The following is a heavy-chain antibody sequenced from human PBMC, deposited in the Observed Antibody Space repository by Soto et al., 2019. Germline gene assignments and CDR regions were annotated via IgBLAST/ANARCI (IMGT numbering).Heavy chain of an antibody. J-gene: IGHJ4*02. D-gene: IGHD2-15*01. V-gene: IGHV1-3*01. Sequence: ASVKVSCKASGYTFTSCARHWVRQAPGQRLEWMGWINAGNGNTKYSQKFQGRVTITRDTSASTAYMELSSLRSEDTAVYYCARGVAPYYFDYWGQGTLVTVSS. CDR3: ARGVAPYYFDY. CDR2: INAGNGNT. CDR1: GYTFTSCA.